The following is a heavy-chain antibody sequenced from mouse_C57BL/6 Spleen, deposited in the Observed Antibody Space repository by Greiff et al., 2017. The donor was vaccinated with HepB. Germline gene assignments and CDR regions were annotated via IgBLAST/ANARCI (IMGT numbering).Heavy chain of an antibody. CDR1: GFTFSDYG. D-gene: IGHD2-4*01. V-gene: IGHV5-17*01. CDR3: ARHDYDGYFDY. J-gene: IGHJ2*01. CDR2: ISSGSSTI. Sequence: DVKLVESGGGLVKPGGSLKLSCAASGFTFSDYGMHWVRQAPEKGLEWVAYISSGSSTIYYADTVKGRFTISRDNAKNTLFLQMTSLRSEDTAMYYCARHDYDGYFDYWGQSTTLTVSS.